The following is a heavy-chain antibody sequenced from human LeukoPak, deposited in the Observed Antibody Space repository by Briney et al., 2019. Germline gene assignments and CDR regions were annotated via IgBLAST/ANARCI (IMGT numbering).Heavy chain of an antibody. J-gene: IGHJ4*02. CDR2: INHSGST. CDR3: ARGLRYYDILTGYYTYYFDY. Sequence: SETLSLTCAVYGGSFSGYHWSWIRQPPGKGLEWIGEINHSGSTNYNPSLKSRVTISVDTSKNQFSLKLSSVTAADTAVYYCARGLRYYDILTGYYTYYFDYWGQGTLVTVSS. D-gene: IGHD3-9*01. CDR1: GGSFSGYH. V-gene: IGHV4-34*01.